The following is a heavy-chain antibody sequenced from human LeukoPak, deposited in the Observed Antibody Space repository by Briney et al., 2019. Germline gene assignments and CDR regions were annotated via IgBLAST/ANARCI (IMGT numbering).Heavy chain of an antibody. J-gene: IGHJ3*02. CDR3: ARGGRGSAAVVAPRSFDI. CDR2: IHTSGDT. V-gene: IGHV3-53*01. CDR1: GLTGSHNY. D-gene: IGHD3-22*01. Sequence: PGGSLRLSCAASGLTGSHNYVSWVRQAPGKGLEWVSAIHTSGDTSYADSVKGRFTISRDTSKNTLYLQMNSLRAEDSALYYCARGGRGSAAVVAPRSFDIWGQGTMVTVSS.